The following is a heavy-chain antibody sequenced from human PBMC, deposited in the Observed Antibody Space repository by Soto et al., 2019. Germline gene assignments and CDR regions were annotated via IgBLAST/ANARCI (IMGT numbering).Heavy chain of an antibody. V-gene: IGHV4-59*01. J-gene: IGHJ5*02. CDR1: GGSISSYY. CDR2: IYYSGST. Sequence: SETLSLTCTVSGGSISSYYWSWIRQPPGKGLEWIGYIYYSGSTNYNPSLKSRVTISVDTSKNQFSLKLSSVTAADTAVYYCARGTIFGVVSPWFDPWGQGTLVTVSS. CDR3: ARGTIFGVVSPWFDP. D-gene: IGHD3-3*01.